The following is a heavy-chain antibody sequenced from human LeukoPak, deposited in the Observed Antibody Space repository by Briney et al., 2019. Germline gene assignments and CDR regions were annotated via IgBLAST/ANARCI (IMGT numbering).Heavy chain of an antibody. CDR2: IWPDGSKR. CDR1: GFTFSTYA. CDR3: AKISSSAESNFDY. D-gene: IGHD6-25*01. V-gene: IGHV3-30*02. Sequence: GGSLRLSCAASGFTFSTYAMHWVRQAPGKGLEWVAFIWPDGSKRYYADSVKGRFAISRENSKNTVYLQMNDLRPEDTALYFCAKISSSAESNFDYWGQGALLTVSS. J-gene: IGHJ4*02.